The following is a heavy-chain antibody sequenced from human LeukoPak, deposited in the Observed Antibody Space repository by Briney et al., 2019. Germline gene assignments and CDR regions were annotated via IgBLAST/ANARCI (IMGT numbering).Heavy chain of an antibody. V-gene: IGHV3-21*04. J-gene: IGHJ4*02. CDR2: ISYTGTYI. CDR3: VTDRGTYRPIDY. Sequence: GGSLRLSCAASAFSLNAYNMNWVRQAPGKGLEWVSSISYTGTYIYYADSVKGRFTSSRDNAQNSRYLQMNSLRAEDTAIYYCVTDRGTYRPIDYWGQGTLVTVSS. D-gene: IGHD1-26*01. CDR1: AFSLNAYN.